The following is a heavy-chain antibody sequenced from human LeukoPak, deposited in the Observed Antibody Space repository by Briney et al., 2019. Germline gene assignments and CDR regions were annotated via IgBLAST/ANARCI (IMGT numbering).Heavy chain of an antibody. Sequence: PGGSLRLSCSASGFTFSSYAMSWVRQAPGKGLDWVSAISGSGGSTYYADSVKGRFSISRDNSKNTLYVQINSLRAEDTAVYYCAKDLRSSSSRGGFDYWGQGTLVTVSS. CDR1: GFTFSSYA. V-gene: IGHV3-23*01. J-gene: IGHJ4*02. CDR2: ISGSGGST. CDR3: AKDLRSSSSRGGFDY. D-gene: IGHD6-6*01.